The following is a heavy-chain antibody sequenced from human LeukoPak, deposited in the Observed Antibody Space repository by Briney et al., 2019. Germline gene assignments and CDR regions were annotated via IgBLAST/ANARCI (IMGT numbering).Heavy chain of an antibody. CDR1: GGSISSYY. Sequence: KPSETLSLTCTVSGGSISSYYWSWIRQPPGKGLEWIGYIYYSGSTNYNPSLKSRVTISVDTSKNQFSLKLSSVTAADTAVYYCARSPAGVGGKIIWSAPGGEGTLAT. J-gene: IGHJ5*02. D-gene: IGHD1-26*01. V-gene: IGHV4-59*08. CDR3: ARSPAGVGGKIIWSAP. CDR2: IYYSGST.